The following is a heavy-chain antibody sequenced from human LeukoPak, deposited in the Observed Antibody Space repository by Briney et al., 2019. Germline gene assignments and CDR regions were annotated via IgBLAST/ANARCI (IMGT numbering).Heavy chain of an antibody. D-gene: IGHD6-19*01. Sequence: GGSLRLSCAGSGVSVSNYSMNWVRQAPGKGLEWLSYISSSSRTVYIADSVKGRFTISRDNAKNSLYLQMNSLRAEDTAVYYCAREGQWLAHSLYYYYYMDVWGKGTTVTISS. J-gene: IGHJ6*03. CDR3: AREGQWLAHSLYYYYYMDV. CDR1: GVSVSNYS. V-gene: IGHV3-48*01. CDR2: ISSSSRTV.